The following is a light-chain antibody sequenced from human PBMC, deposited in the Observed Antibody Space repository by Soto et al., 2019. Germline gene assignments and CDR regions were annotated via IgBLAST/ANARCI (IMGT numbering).Light chain of an antibody. CDR2: AAS. V-gene: IGKV1-6*01. CDR1: QGIRTE. J-gene: IGKJ1*01. Sequence: ATQMTQSPSSLSASVGDRVTIACRASQGIRTELGWYQQKAGEAPKLLIYAASTLQSGVPPRFSGSGSGTEFTLTISSLQPEDFATFYCLQDYDYPRTFGQGTKVEMK. CDR3: LQDYDYPRT.